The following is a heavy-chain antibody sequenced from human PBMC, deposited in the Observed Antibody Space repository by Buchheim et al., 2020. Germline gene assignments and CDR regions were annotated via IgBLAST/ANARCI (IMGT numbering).Heavy chain of an antibody. V-gene: IGHV3-30*18. CDR3: AKGHGSYDSYFYYGMDV. Sequence: QVQLVQSGGGVVQAGRSLNLSCAASGFTFSNYGIHWVRRPPGKGLEWVAGISFHGKNKFYADPVKGRFNISRDNSRKTVLLEMSSLRGADTAVYYCAKGHGSYDSYFYYGMDVWGQGTT. CDR1: GFTFSNYG. D-gene: IGHD1-26*01. CDR2: ISFHGKNK. J-gene: IGHJ6*02.